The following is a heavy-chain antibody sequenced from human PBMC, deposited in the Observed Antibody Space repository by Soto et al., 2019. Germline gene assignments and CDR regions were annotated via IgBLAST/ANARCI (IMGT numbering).Heavy chain of an antibody. CDR3: ARERGVGYNRAPLNYGMDV. Sequence: PGGSLRLSCAASGFTFSRYGMHWVRQAPGKGLEWVAAVWYDGTKNQYADSVKGRFTISRDDSKNTLYVQMNSLRAEDTALYYCARERGVGYNRAPLNYGMDVWVQGTTVTVSS. CDR1: GFTFSRYG. D-gene: IGHD6-25*01. J-gene: IGHJ6*02. CDR2: VWYDGTKN. V-gene: IGHV3-33*01.